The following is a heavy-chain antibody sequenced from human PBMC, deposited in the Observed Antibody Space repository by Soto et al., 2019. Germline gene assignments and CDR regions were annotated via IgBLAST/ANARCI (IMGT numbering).Heavy chain of an antibody. D-gene: IGHD6-19*01. CDR3: ARESSDWYGFDY. CDR1: GFSLSTSGVA. Sequence: QITLKESGPTLVKPTQTLTLTCTFSGFSLSTSGVAVGWIRQPPGKALEWLALIYCDDDKRYSPSLKSRLTSTKDTSKNLVVLTMTNMDPVDTATYYCARESSDWYGFDYWGQGTLVTVSS. J-gene: IGHJ4*02. V-gene: IGHV2-5*02. CDR2: IYCDDDK.